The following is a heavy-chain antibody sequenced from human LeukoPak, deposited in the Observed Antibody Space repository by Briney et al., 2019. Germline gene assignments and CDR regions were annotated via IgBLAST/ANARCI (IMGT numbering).Heavy chain of an antibody. CDR2: INHSGST. CDR3: ARGPLVVVVAATLYYYYGMDV. J-gene: IGHJ6*02. CDR1: GGSFSGYY. D-gene: IGHD2-15*01. V-gene: IGHV4-34*01. Sequence: SSETLSLTCAVYGGSFSGYYWSWIRQPPGKGLEWIGEINHSGSTNYNPSLKSRVTISVDTSKNQFSLKLSSVTAADTAVYYCARGPLVVVVAATLYYYYGMDVWGQGTTVTVSS.